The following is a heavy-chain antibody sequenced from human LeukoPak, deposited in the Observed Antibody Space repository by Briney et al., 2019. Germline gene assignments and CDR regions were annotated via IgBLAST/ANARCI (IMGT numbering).Heavy chain of an antibody. CDR1: GFTFSSYS. CDR2: ISSSSSYI. D-gene: IGHD3-22*01. J-gene: IGHJ5*02. Sequence: GGSLRLSCAASGFTFSSYSMNWVRQAPGKGLEWVSSISSSSSYIYYADSVKGRFTISRDNAKNSLYLQMNSLRAEDTAVYYCARDKLITMIPRLANWFDPWGQGTLVTVSS. CDR3: ARDKLITMIPRLANWFDP. V-gene: IGHV3-21*01.